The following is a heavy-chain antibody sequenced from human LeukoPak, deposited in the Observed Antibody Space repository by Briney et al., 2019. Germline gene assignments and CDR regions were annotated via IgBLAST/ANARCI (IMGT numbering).Heavy chain of an antibody. CDR3: ARGTAVAGKLDY. CDR1: GGSFSGYY. J-gene: IGHJ4*02. V-gene: IGHV4-34*01. D-gene: IGHD6-19*01. CDR2: INHSGST. Sequence: ASETLSLTCAVYGGSFSGYYWSWIRQPPGKGLEWIGEINHSGSTNYNPSLKSRVTISVDTSKNQFSLKLSSVTAADTAVYYCARGTAVAGKLDYWGQGTLVTVSS.